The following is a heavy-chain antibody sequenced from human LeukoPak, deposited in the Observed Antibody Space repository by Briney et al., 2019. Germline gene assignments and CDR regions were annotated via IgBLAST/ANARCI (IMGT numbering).Heavy chain of an antibody. CDR2: INHSGST. V-gene: IGHV4-34*01. CDR1: GGSFSGYY. D-gene: IGHD3-9*01. J-gene: IGHJ4*02. CDR3: ARGLPRVLRYFDWLSEKYYFDY. Sequence: SETLSLTCAVYGGSFSGYYWSWIRQPPGKGLEWIGEINHSGSTNYNPSLKSRVTISVDTSKNQFSLELSSVTAADTAVYYFARGLPRVLRYFDWLSEKYYFDYWGQGTLVTVSS.